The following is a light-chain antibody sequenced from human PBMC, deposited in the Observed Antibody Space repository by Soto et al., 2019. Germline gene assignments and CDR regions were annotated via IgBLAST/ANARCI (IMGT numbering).Light chain of an antibody. CDR1: SSNIGSNT. J-gene: IGLJ1*01. Sequence: QLVLTLPPSASGTPGQRVTISASGSSSNIGSNTVSWYQQVPGTAPKLLIYDNDERPSGVPGRFSGSKSGTSASLAISGLQSEDEADYYCATWDDSRNGYVFGPGTKLTVL. CDR2: DND. CDR3: ATWDDSRNGYV. V-gene: IGLV1-44*01.